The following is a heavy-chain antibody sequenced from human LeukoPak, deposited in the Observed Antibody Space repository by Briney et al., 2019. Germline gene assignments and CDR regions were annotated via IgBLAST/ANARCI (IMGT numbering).Heavy chain of an antibody. J-gene: IGHJ4*02. CDR1: GFTFSSYA. D-gene: IGHD3-16*02. Sequence: GGSLRLSCAASGFTFSSYAMSWVRQAPGKGLEWVSAISGSGGSTYYADSVKGRFTISRDNFKNTLYLQMNSLRAEDTAEYYCAEVALYDYVWGSYRYRFDYWGQGTLVTVSS. V-gene: IGHV3-23*01. CDR2: ISGSGGST. CDR3: AEVALYDYVWGSYRYRFDY.